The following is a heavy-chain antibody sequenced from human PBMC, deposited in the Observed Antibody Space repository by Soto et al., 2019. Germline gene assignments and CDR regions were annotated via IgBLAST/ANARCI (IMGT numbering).Heavy chain of an antibody. CDR3: ARTDYGGTYFDC. D-gene: IGHD4-17*01. CDR1: GFTFSSYG. Sequence: QVQLVESGGGVVQPGRSLRLSCAASGFTFSSYGMHWVRQAPGKGLAWVAVIWYDGSNKYYADSVKGRFTISRDNSKNTLDLQMNSLRAEDTAVYYCARTDYGGTYFDCWGQGTLVSVSS. V-gene: IGHV3-33*01. CDR2: IWYDGSNK. J-gene: IGHJ4*02.